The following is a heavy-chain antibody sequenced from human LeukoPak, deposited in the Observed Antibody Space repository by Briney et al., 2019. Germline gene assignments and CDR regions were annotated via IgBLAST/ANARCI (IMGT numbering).Heavy chain of an antibody. CDR1: GFIFTNYF. CDR3: ARESVAGTRVLDY. V-gene: IGHV3-7*01. CDR2: IKHDGSEK. Sequence: GGSLRLSCAASGFIFTNYFMSWVRQAPGKGLEWVASIKHDGSEKYYVDSVRGRFTISRDNTMNSLYLQMNSLRAEDTAVYYCARESVAGTRVLDYWGQGTLVTVAS. D-gene: IGHD6-19*01. J-gene: IGHJ4*02.